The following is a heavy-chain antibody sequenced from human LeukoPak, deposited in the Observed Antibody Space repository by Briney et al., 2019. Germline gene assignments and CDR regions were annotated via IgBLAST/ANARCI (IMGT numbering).Heavy chain of an antibody. D-gene: IGHD7-27*01. CDR3: ARQGGTGEYDY. CDR2: INHSGST. V-gene: IGHV4-34*01. CDR1: GGSFSGYY. J-gene: IGHJ4*02. Sequence: SETLSLTCAVYGGSFSGYYWSWIRQPPGKGLEWIWEINHSGSTNYNPSLKSRVTISVDTSKNQFSLKLSSVTAADTAVYYCARQGGTGEYDYWGQGTLVTVSS.